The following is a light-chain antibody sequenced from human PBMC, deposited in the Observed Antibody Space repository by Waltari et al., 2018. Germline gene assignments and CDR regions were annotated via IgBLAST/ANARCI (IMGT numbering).Light chain of an antibody. V-gene: IGKV3-15*01. CDR2: GAS. CDR1: QRISTD. J-gene: IGKJ1*01. Sequence: EMVMTQSPATLSVSQGERVTFSRRTSQRISTDLAWHQQKPGQAPRRLIYGASTRATGIPVRFSGSGSGTDFTLSFSSLQSEDFAVYYCQQYNKWPLWTFGQGTKVEIK. CDR3: QQYNKWPLWT.